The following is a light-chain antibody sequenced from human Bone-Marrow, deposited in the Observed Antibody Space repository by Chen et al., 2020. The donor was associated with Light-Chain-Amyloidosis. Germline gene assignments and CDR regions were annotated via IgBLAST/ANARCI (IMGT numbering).Light chain of an antibody. Sequence: DIQMTQSPSSLSASVGDRVTITCRASQDISNYLAWYQQKPGKAPKLLIYAASALQSGVPSRFLGSGSRSGTAFTLTLNSLHPEDVATYYCQKYNSAPRTFGQGTKVEI. V-gene: IGKV1-27*01. CDR3: QKYNSAPRT. J-gene: IGKJ1*01. CDR2: AAS. CDR1: QDISNY.